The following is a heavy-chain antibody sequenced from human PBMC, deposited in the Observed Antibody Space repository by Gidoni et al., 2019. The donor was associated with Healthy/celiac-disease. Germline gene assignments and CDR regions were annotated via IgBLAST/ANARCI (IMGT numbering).Heavy chain of an antibody. CDR3: ASRARSNAFDI. V-gene: IGHV4-34*01. Sequence: QVQLQQWGAGLLKPSETLSLTCAVYGGSFSCYYWSWIRQPPGKGLEWIGEINHSGSTNYNPSLKSRVTISVDTSKNQFSLKLSSVTAADTAVYYCASRARSNAFDIWGQGTMVTVSS. CDR1: GGSFSCYY. CDR2: INHSGST. J-gene: IGHJ3*02. D-gene: IGHD6-6*01.